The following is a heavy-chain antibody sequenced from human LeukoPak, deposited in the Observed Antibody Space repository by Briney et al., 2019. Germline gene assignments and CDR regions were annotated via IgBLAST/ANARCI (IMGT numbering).Heavy chain of an antibody. CDR1: GFSFSDYG. Sequence: GGSLRLSCAASGFSFSDYGMHWVRQAPGKGLEWVALIWYDGSNEYYADSVKGRFTISRDNSKNTLYLQMNTLRAEHTAVYYCARDFVESGCPFDYWCQGTRVTVS. D-gene: IGHD6-19*01. J-gene: IGHJ4*02. V-gene: IGHV3-33*01. CDR2: IWYDGSNE. CDR3: ARDFVESGCPFDY.